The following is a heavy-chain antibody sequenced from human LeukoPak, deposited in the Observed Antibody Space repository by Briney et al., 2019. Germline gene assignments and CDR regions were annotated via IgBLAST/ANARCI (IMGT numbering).Heavy chain of an antibody. CDR3: ARTTSMSYVGDAFDI. CDR1: GFTFSSYG. J-gene: IGHJ3*02. CDR2: ISGSGGST. D-gene: IGHD1-26*01. V-gene: IGHV3-23*01. Sequence: GGSLRLSCAASGFTFSSYGMSWVRQAPGKGLEWVSAISGSGGSTYYADSVKGRFTIPRDNSKNTLYLQMNSLRAEDTAVYYCARTTSMSYVGDAFDIWGQGTMVTVSS.